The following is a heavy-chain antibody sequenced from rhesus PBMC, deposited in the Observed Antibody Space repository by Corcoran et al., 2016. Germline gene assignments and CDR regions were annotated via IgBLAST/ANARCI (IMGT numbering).Heavy chain of an antibody. CDR2: IYGTSANT. CDR3: ARDRDSGILFY. CDR1: GGSISDYYY. J-gene: IGHJ4*01. V-gene: IGHV4S9*01. D-gene: IGHD6-25*01. Sequence: QVQLQESGPGLVKPSETLSLTCAVSGGSISDYYYWNWIRQPPGKGLECIGNIYGTSANTYSNPSLKSRVTISKDTSKNQFFLKLSSVTAADTAVYYCARDRDSGILFYWGQGVLVTVSS.